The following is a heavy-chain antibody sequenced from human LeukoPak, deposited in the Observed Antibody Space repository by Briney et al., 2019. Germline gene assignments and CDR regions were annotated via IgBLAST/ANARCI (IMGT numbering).Heavy chain of an antibody. CDR2: ISAYNGNT. V-gene: IGHV1-18*01. CDR3: ARGIGYGDYLTWGIVDY. J-gene: IGHJ4*02. CDR1: GYTFTSYL. D-gene: IGHD4-17*01. Sequence: ASVKVSCKASGYTFTSYLINWVRQAPGQGLEWMGWISAYNGNTRYAQNLQGRVTMTADTSTSTAYMTLRSLRSDDTAVYYCARGIGYGDYLTWGIVDYWGQGTLVTVSS.